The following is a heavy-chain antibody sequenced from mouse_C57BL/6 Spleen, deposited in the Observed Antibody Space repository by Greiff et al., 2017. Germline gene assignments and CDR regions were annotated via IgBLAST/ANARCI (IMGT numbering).Heavy chain of an antibody. V-gene: IGHV1-64*01. Sequence: VKLQQPGAELVKPGASVKLSCKASGYTFTSYWMHWVKQRPGQGLEWIGMIHPNSGSTNYNEKFKSKATLTVDKSSSTAYMQLSSLTSEDSAVYYCATYYGNYVGAMDYWGQGTSVTVSS. D-gene: IGHD2-1*01. CDR1: GYTFTSYW. CDR2: IHPNSGST. CDR3: ATYYGNYVGAMDY. J-gene: IGHJ4*01.